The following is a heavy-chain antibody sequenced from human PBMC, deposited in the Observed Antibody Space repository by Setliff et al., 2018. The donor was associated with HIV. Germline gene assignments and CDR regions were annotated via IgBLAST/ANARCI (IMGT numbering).Heavy chain of an antibody. Sequence: SETLSLTCAVSGGSISSSNYYWGWIRQPPGKGLEWIGSIYYSGSTNYNPSLKSRVTISIGTSKNQFSLKLSSVTAADTAVYYCAREATIFGVVMPYFDYWGQGTQVTVSS. D-gene: IGHD3-3*01. CDR3: AREATIFGVVMPYFDY. CDR2: IYYSGST. V-gene: IGHV4-39*07. J-gene: IGHJ4*02. CDR1: GGSISSSNYY.